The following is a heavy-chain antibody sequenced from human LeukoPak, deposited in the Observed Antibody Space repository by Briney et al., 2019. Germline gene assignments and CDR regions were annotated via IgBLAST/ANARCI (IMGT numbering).Heavy chain of an antibody. CDR2: IYYSGST. J-gene: IGHJ3*02. CDR1: GGSISSGDYY. D-gene: IGHD2-15*01. CDR3: ARLVPTPLDAFDI. V-gene: IGHV4-30-4*01. Sequence: SETLSLTCTVSGGSISSGDYYWSWIRQPPGKGLEWIGYIYYSGSTYYNPSLKSRVTISVDTSKNQFSLKLSSVTAADTAVYYCARLVPTPLDAFDIWGQGTMVTVSS.